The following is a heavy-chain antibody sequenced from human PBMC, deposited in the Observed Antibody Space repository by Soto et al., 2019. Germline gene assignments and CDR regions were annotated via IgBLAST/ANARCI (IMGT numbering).Heavy chain of an antibody. CDR2: INAGNGNT. CDR1: GYTFTSYA. CDR3: ARAPPPVARFVP. V-gene: IGHV1-3*01. J-gene: IGHJ5*02. Sequence: ASVKVSCKASGYTFTSYAMHWVRQAPGQRLEWMGWINAGNGNTKYSQKFQGRVTITRDTSASTAYMELSSLRSEDTAVYYCARAPPPVARFVPWGPGTLLTVSS. D-gene: IGHD6-19*01.